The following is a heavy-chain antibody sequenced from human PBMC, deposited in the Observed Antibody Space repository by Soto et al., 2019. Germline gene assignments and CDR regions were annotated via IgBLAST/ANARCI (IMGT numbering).Heavy chain of an antibody. D-gene: IGHD1-1*01. CDR1: GGSISRNSYY. CDR3: ARHDWNGVDY. Sequence: QMQLQESGPGLVKPSETLSLTCTVSGGSISRNSYYWGWIRQPPGKGLEWIGSIYYSGSTYYNPSLKSRVTISVDTTKNHFSLKPSSVTAADTAVYYSARHDWNGVDYWGQGTLVTVSS. V-gene: IGHV4-39*01. J-gene: IGHJ4*02. CDR2: IYYSGST.